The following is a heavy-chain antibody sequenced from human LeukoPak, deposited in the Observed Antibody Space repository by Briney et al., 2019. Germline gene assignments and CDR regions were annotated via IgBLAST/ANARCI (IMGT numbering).Heavy chain of an antibody. CDR2: INHSGGT. J-gene: IGHJ5*02. CDR3: ARARFSYGYA. Sequence: SETLSLTCAVYGGSFSGYYWSWIRQPPGKGLEWIGEINHSGGTNYNPSLKSRVTISVDTSKNQFSLKLSSVTAADTAVYYCARARFSYGYAWGQGTLVTVSS. D-gene: IGHD5-18*01. CDR1: GGSFSGYY. V-gene: IGHV4-34*01.